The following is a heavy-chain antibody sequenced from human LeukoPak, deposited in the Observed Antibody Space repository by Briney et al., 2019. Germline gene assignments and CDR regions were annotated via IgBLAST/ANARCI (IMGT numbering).Heavy chain of an antibody. CDR3: ASPYDYVWGTYRYQDY. J-gene: IGHJ4*02. V-gene: IGHV3-74*01. CDR1: GFTFSNYW. D-gene: IGHD3-16*02. CDR2: INRDGSSA. Sequence: GGSLRLSCAASGFTFSNYWMHWVRQAPGKGLVYVSRINRDGSSANYADSVQGRFTISRDNSKNTLYLQMNSLRAEDTAVYYCASPYDYVWGTYRYQDYWGQGTLVTVSS.